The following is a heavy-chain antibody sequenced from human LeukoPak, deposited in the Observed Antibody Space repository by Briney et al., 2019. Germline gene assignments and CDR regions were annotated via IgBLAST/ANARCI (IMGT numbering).Heavy chain of an antibody. V-gene: IGHV3-23*01. CDR2: LSGGGRNT. Sequence: GGSLRLSCVASGFTFRNYAMNWVRQAPGKGLEWVSALSGGGRNTYYADSVKGRFTISRDNSNNTLYLQMNSLGAEDTAVYYCAKDVYYYDSSGYSIDYWGQGTLVTVSS. D-gene: IGHD3-22*01. CDR3: AKDVYYYDSSGYSIDY. J-gene: IGHJ4*02. CDR1: GFTFRNYA.